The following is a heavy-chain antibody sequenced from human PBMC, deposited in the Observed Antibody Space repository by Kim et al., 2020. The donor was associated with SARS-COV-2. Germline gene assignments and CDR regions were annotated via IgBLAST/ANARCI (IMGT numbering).Heavy chain of an antibody. CDR2: IYYSGST. D-gene: IGHD5-12*01. V-gene: IGHV4-39*01. Sequence: SETLSLTCTVSGGSISSSSYYWGWIRQPPGKGLEWIGSIYYSGSTYYNPSLKSRVTISVDTSKNQFSLKLSSVTAADTAVYYCARHERRWLHLRPYYFDYWGQGTLVTVSS. J-gene: IGHJ4*02. CDR1: GGSISSSSYY. CDR3: ARHERRWLHLRPYYFDY.